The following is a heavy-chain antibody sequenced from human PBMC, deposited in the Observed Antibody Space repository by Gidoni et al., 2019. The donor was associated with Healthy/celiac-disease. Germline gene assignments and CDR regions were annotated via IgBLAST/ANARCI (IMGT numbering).Heavy chain of an antibody. CDR3: ARLYCSGGDCSDAFDI. CDR1: GFTFSAYW. Sequence: EVQLVESGGGLVQPGGSMRLSCAASGFTFSAYWMSWVRKAPGKGLEWVANIKQDGSEKYYVDSVKGRFTISRDNAKNSLYLQMNSLRAEDTAVYYCARLYCSGGDCSDAFDIWGQGTMVAVSS. V-gene: IGHV3-7*01. CDR2: IKQDGSEK. J-gene: IGHJ3*02. D-gene: IGHD2-15*01.